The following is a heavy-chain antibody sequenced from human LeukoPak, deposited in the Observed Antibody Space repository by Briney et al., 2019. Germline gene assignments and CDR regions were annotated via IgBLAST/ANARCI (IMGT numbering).Heavy chain of an antibody. CDR2: ISTFSTDT. CDR1: GFTFTDYY. Sequence: PGGSLRLSCAASGFTFTDYYMTWSRQAPGKGREWLSYISTFSTDTNYADSVKGRFTISRDNANQSLFLQMDSLRADDTAVYYCARIKGYSSSPFDIWGQGTLVTVSS. V-gene: IGHV3-11*06. D-gene: IGHD6-19*01. CDR3: ARIKGYSSSPFDI. J-gene: IGHJ4*02.